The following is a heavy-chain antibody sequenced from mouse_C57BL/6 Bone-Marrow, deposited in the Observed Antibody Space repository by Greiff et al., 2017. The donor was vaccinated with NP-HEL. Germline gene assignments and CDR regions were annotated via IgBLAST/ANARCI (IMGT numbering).Heavy chain of an antibody. D-gene: IGHD1-1*01. V-gene: IGHV1-54*01. CDR3: ARRGSSYGWFAY. Sequence: QVQLQQSGAELVRPGTSVKVSCKASGYAFTNYLIEWVKQRPGQGLEWIGVINPGSGGTNYNEKFKGKATLTADKSSSTAYMQLSSLTSEDSAVYFCARRGSSYGWFAYWGQGTLVTVSA. CDR2: INPGSGGT. CDR1: GYAFTNYL. J-gene: IGHJ3*01.